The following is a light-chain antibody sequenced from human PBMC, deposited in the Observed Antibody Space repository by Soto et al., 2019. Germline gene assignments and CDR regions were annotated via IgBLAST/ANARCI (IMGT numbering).Light chain of an antibody. J-gene: IGKJ1*01. CDR3: QQRSNHGT. CDR1: QSVSSY. V-gene: IGKV3-11*01. CDR2: DAS. Sequence: EIVLTQSPATLSLSPGERATLSCRASQSVSSYLAWYQQKPGQAPRLLIYDASNRATGIPARFSGSGSGTDFTLTISSLEPEDFAVYYCQQRSNHGTFGHGTKVEIK.